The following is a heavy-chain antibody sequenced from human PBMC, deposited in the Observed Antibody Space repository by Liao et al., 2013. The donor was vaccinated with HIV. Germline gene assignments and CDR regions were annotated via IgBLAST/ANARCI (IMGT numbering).Heavy chain of an antibody. CDR2: IYYSGST. J-gene: IGHJ6*03. Sequence: QLQLQESGPGLVKPSETLSLTCTVSGGSISSSSYYWGWIRQPPGKGLEWIGSIYYSGSTYHNPSFKSRVTISVDTSKNQFSLKLSSVTAADTAVYYCGRVRVDVSPTKDYYMDVWGKGTTVTVSS. CDR3: GRVRVDVSPTKDYYMDV. CDR1: GGSISSSSYY. D-gene: IGHD2-15*01. V-gene: IGHV4-39*07.